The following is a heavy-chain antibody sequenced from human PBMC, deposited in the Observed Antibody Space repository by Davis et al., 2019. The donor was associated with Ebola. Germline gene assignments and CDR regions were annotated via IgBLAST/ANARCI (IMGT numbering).Heavy chain of an antibody. CDR3: AKAGDIVVVVAAAFDI. J-gene: IGHJ3*02. CDR2: ISYDGSNK. D-gene: IGHD2-15*01. V-gene: IGHV3-30*18. CDR1: GFTFSSYG. Sequence: GGSLKISCAASGFTFSSYGMHWVRQAPGKGLEWVAVISYDGSNKYYADSVKGRFTISRDNSKNTLYLQMNSLRAEDTAVYYCAKAGDIVVVVAAAFDIWGQGTMVTVSS.